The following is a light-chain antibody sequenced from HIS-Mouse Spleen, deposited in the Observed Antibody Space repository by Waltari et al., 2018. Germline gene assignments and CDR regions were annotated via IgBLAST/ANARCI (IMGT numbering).Light chain of an antibody. CDR3: QVWDSSSDHHVV. CDR1: NTGSKS. J-gene: IGLJ2*01. V-gene: IGLV3-21*02. Sequence: SSVLTQPPSVSVAPGQTARITCGGNNTGSKSVHWYQQKPGQAPVLFVYDVTDRPSGIPERFSGSNSGNTATLTISRVEAGDEADYYCQVWDSSSDHHVVFGGGTKLTVL. CDR2: DVT.